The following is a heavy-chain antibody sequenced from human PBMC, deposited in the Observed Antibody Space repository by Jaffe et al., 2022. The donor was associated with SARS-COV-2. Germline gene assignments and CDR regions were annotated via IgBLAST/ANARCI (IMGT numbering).Heavy chain of an antibody. Sequence: QLQLQESGPGLVKPSETLSLTCTVSGGSISSSSYYWGWIRQPPGKGLEWIGSIYYSGSTYYNPSLKSRVTISVDTSKNQFSLKLSSVTAADTAVYYCATGVVKPQSLYDILTGYSPFGWFDPWGQGTLVTVSS. V-gene: IGHV4-39*01. J-gene: IGHJ5*02. CDR2: IYYSGST. CDR1: GGSISSSSYY. D-gene: IGHD3-9*01. CDR3: ATGVVKPQSLYDILTGYSPFGWFDP.